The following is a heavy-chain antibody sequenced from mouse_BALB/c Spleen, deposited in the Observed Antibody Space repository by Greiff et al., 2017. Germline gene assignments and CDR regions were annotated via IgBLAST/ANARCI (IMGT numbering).Heavy chain of an antibody. V-gene: IGHV5-12-1*01. CDR2: ISSGGGST. CDR3: ARNDYDIYAMDY. Sequence: EVKLVESGGGLVKPGGSLKLSCAASGFAFSSYDMSWVRQTPEKRLEWVAYISSGGGSTYYPDTVKGRFTISRDNAKNTLYLQMSSLKSEDTAMYYCARNDYDIYAMDYWGQGTSVTVSS. J-gene: IGHJ4*01. D-gene: IGHD2-4*01. CDR1: GFAFSSYD.